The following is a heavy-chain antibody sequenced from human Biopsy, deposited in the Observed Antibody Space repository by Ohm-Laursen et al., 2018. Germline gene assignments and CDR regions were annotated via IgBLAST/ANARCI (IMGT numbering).Heavy chain of an antibody. D-gene: IGHD1/OR15-1a*01. V-gene: IGHV1-69*13. CDR1: GGTFSSSA. J-gene: IGHJ5*02. CDR3: ARGGGYNWNNGWFDP. CDR2: IIGIFRTA. Sequence: SVKVSCKTSGGTFSSSAITWVRQAPGQGLEWMGGIIGIFRTAHYAQKFQGRVTITADEFMSTAYMELSSLRSEDTTVYYCARGGGYNWNNGWFDPWGQGTLVTVSS.